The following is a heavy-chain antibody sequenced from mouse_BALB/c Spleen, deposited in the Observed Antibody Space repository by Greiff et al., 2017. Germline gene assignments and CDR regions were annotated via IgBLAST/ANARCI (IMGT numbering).Heavy chain of an antibody. V-gene: IGHV2-6-7*01. CDR1: GFSLTGYG. CDR3: ARDRDYGSRAMDY. J-gene: IGHJ4*01. D-gene: IGHD1-1*01. Sequence: QVQLVESGPGLVAPSQSLSITCTVSGFSLTGYGVNWVRQPPGKGLEWLGMIWGDGSTDYNSALKSRLSISKDNSKSQVFLKMNSLQTDDTARYYCARDRDYGSRAMDYWGQGTSVTVSS. CDR2: IWGDGST.